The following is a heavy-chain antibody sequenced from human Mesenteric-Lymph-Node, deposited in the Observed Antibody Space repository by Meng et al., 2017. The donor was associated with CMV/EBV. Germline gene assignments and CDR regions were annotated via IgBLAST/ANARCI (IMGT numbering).Heavy chain of an antibody. V-gene: IGHV5-51*01. D-gene: IGHD1-20*01. J-gene: IGHJ4*02. CDR1: GYRFNCYW. CDR3: ARQEVNWNYVGY. CDR2: IEPGDSDT. Sequence: CRGSGYRFNCYWIGWVRQKARKGLEWMGNIEPGDSDTRYGPPFKGQVTISADKSISTAYPQWSSLKASDTAMYYCARQEVNWNYVGYWGQGTLVTVSS.